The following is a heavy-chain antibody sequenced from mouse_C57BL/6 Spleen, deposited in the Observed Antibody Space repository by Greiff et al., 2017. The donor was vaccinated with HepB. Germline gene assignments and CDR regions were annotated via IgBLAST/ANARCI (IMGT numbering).Heavy chain of an antibody. CDR2: IDPSDSYT. CDR3: ARGDSSDYFDY. V-gene: IGHV1-69*01. Sequence: QVQLQQPGAELVMPGASVKLSCKASGYTFTSYWMHWVKQRPGQGLEWIGEIDPSDSYTNYNQKFKGKSTLTVDKSSSTAYMQLSSLTSEDSAAYYCARGDSSDYFDYWGQGTTLTVSS. J-gene: IGHJ2*01. D-gene: IGHD3-2*01. CDR1: GYTFTSYW.